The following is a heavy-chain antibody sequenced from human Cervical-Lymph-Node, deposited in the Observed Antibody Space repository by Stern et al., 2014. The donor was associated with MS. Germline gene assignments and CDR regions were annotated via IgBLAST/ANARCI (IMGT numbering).Heavy chain of an antibody. Sequence: QVQLVQSGAEVKKPGASVKVSCKASGYTFTGYYMHWVRQAPGQGLEWMGWITPNSGGTNYAEKFQGWVTMTRDTSISTAYMELSRLRSDDTAVYYCALGPAAAGHERWFDPWGQGTLVTVSS. CDR2: ITPNSGGT. J-gene: IGHJ5*02. CDR3: ALGPAAAGHERWFDP. V-gene: IGHV1-2*04. D-gene: IGHD6-13*01. CDR1: GYTFTGYY.